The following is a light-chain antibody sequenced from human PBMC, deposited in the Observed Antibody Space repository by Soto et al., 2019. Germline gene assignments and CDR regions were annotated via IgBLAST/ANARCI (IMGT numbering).Light chain of an antibody. CDR2: GVS. CDR1: KSISSSN. V-gene: IGKV3-15*01. Sequence: LSXXPGEXATLXXRXRKSISSSNLAWYQQNPGQAPRLLLFGVSNRATGIPARFSGSGSGTEFSLTISSLQSEDFAVYYCQQDDDWPRTFGHGTKVDIK. J-gene: IGKJ1*01. CDR3: QQDDDWPRT.